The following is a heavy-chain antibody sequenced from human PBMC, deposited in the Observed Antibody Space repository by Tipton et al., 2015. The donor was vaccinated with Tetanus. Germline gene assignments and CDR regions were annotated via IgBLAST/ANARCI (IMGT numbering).Heavy chain of an antibody. J-gene: IGHJ4*02. CDR2: VYNSGST. Sequence: TLSLTCTVSGASISSYYWSWIRQPAGKGLEWIGRVYNSGSTDYNPSLKSRLAMSLDTSKNQFSLKLSSVTAADTAIYYCARDWPEVRAKAPFDFWGQGTRVTVSS. V-gene: IGHV4-4*07. D-gene: IGHD4/OR15-4a*01. CDR1: GASISSYY. CDR3: ARDWPEVRAKAPFDF.